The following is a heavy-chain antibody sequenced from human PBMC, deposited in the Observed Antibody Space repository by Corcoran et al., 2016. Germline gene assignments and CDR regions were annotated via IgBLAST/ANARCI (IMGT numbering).Heavy chain of an antibody. J-gene: IGHJ5*02. D-gene: IGHD2-15*01. V-gene: IGHV1-46*01. CDR3: ARERGDCSGGSCYAGGIDP. CDR2: INPSGGST. CDR1: GYTFTSYY. Sequence: QVQLVQSGAEVKKPGASVKVSCKASGYTFTSYYMHWVRQAPGQGLEWMGIINPSGGSTSYAQKFQGRVTMTRDTSTSTVYMELSSVRSEDTAVYYGARERGDCSGGSCYAGGIDPWGQGTLVTVSS.